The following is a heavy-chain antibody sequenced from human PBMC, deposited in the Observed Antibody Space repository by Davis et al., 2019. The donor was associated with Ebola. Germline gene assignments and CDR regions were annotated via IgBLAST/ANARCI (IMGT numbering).Heavy chain of an antibody. D-gene: IGHD6-6*01. Sequence: PSETLSLTCTVSGGSISSGGYYWSWIRQHPGKGLEWIGYIYYSGSTYYNPSLKSRVTISVDTSKNQFSLKLSSVTAADTAVYYCASRPSYSSSVYYYYYGMDVWGQGTTVTVSS. CDR1: GGSISSGGYY. J-gene: IGHJ6*02. CDR3: ASRPSYSSSVYYYYYGMDV. V-gene: IGHV4-31*03. CDR2: IYYSGST.